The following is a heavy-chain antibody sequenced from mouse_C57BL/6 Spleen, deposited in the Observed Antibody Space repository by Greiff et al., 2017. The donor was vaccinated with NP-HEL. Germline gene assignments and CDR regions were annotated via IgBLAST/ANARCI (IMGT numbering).Heavy chain of an antibody. CDR2: INPNNGGT. V-gene: IGHV1-18*01. CDR1: GYTFTDYN. Sequence: VQLKESGPELVKPGASVKIPCKASGYTFTDYNMDWVKQSHGKSLEWIGDINPNNGGTIYNQKFKGKATLTVDKSSSTAYMELRSLTSEDTAVYYCARGGNYGGWYFDVWGTGTTVTVSS. J-gene: IGHJ1*03. CDR3: ARGGNYGGWYFDV. D-gene: IGHD2-1*01.